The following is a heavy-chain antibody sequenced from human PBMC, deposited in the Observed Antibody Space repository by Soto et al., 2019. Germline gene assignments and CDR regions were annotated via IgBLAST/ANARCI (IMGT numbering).Heavy chain of an antibody. CDR1: GGSISSGDYY. CDR2: IYYSGST. J-gene: IGHJ6*02. Sequence: SETLSLTCTASGGSISSGDYYCSWIRQPPGKGLEWIGSIYYSGSTNYNPSLKSRVTISVDTSKNQISLKLSSVTAADTAVYYCARETRYYDFWSGYTSDYYYGMDVWGQGTTVTVSS. V-gene: IGHV4-61*08. CDR3: ARETRYYDFWSGYTSDYYYGMDV. D-gene: IGHD3-3*01.